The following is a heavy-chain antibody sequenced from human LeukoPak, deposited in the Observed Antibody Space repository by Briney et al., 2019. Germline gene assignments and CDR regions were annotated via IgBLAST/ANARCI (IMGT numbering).Heavy chain of an antibody. CDR3: ARGWADFWSGYFFDY. V-gene: IGHV1-2*02. J-gene: IGHJ4*02. D-gene: IGHD3-3*01. CDR2: INPNSGGT. Sequence: ASVKVSCKASGYTFTGYYMHWVRQAPGQGLEWMGWINPNSGGTNYAQKFQGRVTMTRDTSISTAYMELSRLRSDDTAVYYCARGWADFWSGYFFDYWGQGTLVTVSS. CDR1: GYTFTGYY.